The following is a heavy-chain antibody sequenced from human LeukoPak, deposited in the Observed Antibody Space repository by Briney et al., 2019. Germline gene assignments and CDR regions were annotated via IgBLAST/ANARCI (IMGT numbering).Heavy chain of an antibody. CDR2: INPNSGGT. CDR1: GYTFTGYY. CDR3: ARDLYDSSGYYLNWFDP. J-gene: IGHJ5*02. Sequence: ASVKVSCKASGYTFTGYYMHWVRQAPGQGLEWMGRINPNSGGTNYARKFQGRVTMTRDTSISTAYMELSRLRSDDTAVYYCARDLYDSSGYYLNWFDPWGQGTLVTVSS. V-gene: IGHV1-2*06. D-gene: IGHD3-22*01.